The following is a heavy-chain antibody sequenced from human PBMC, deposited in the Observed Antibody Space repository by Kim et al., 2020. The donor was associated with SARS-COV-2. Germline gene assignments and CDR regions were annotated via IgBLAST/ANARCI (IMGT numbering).Heavy chain of an antibody. CDR3: ARDPDYDILTGYYKRGYNFDY. V-gene: IGHV3-21*01. CDR2: ISSSRSYI. Sequence: GGSLRLSCAASGFTFSSYTMNWVRQAPGKGLEWISCISSSRSYISYADSVKGRFTISRDNAKNSLYLQMNSLRAEDTAVYYCARDPDYDILTGYYKRGYNFDYWGQGTLVTVSS. D-gene: IGHD3-9*01. CDR1: GFTFSSYT. J-gene: IGHJ4*02.